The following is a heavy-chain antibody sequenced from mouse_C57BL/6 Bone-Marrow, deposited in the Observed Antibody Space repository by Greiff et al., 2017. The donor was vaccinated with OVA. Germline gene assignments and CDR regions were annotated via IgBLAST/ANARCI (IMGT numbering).Heavy chain of an antibody. J-gene: IGHJ2*01. CDR3: AYGSSYFDY. D-gene: IGHD1-1*01. V-gene: IGHV1-26*01. CDR2: INPNNGGT. CDR1: GYTFTDYY. Sequence: EVQLQQSGPELVKPGASVKISCKASGYTFTDYYMNWVKQSHGKSLEWIGDINPNNGGTSYNQKFKGKATLTVDKSSSTAYMELRSLTSEDSAVYYCAYGSSYFDYWGQGTTLTVSS.